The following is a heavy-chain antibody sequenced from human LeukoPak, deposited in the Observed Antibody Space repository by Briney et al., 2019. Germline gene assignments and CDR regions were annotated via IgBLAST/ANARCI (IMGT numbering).Heavy chain of an antibody. V-gene: IGHV1-46*01. CDR1: GYTFTSYY. CDR3: ATRGNILTGYYNGYYYYYMDV. CDR2: INPSGGST. Sequence: ASVKVSCKASGYTFTSYYMHWVRQAPGQGLEWMGIINPSGGSTSYAQKFQGRVTMTEDTSTDTAYMELSSLRSEDTAVYYCATRGNILTGYYNGYYYYYMDVWGKGTTVTVSS. J-gene: IGHJ6*03. D-gene: IGHD3-9*01.